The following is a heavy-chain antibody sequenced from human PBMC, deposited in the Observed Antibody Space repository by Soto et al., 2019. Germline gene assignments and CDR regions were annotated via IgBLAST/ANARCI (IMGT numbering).Heavy chain of an antibody. J-gene: IGHJ3*02. V-gene: IGHV3-23*01. CDR2: ISGSGGST. Sequence: EVQLLESGGGLVQPGGSLRLSCAASGFTFSSYAMSWVRQAPGKGLEWVSAISGSGGSTYYADSVKGRFTISRDNSKNSLYLQMNSLGAEDTAVYYCAKPPNYYDSSGYYPSDAFDIWGQGTMVTVSS. CDR1: GFTFSSYA. D-gene: IGHD3-22*01. CDR3: AKPPNYYDSSGYYPSDAFDI.